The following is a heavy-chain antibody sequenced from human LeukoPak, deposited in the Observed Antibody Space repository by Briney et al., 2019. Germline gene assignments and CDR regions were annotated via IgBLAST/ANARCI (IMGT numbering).Heavy chain of an antibody. CDR1: GFTFSSYG. CDR3: ARDHGQELRFLEWLSSYYYYYGMDV. Sequence: GGSLRLSCAASGFTFSSYGMHWVRQAPGKGLEWVANIKQDGSEKYYVDSVKGRFTISRDNAKNSLYLQMNSLRAEDTAVYYCARDHGQELRFLEWLSSYYYYYGMDVWGQGTTVTVSS. J-gene: IGHJ6*02. D-gene: IGHD3-3*01. CDR2: IKQDGSEK. V-gene: IGHV3-7*01.